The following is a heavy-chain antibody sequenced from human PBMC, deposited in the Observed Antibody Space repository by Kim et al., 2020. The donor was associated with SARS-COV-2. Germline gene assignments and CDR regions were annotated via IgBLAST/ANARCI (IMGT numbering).Heavy chain of an antibody. CDR2: IIPIFGTA. Sequence: SMKVSCKASGGTFSSYAISWVRQAPGQGLEWMGGIIPIFGTANYAQKFQGRVTITADESTSTAYMELSSLRSEDTAVYYCARGEVRYCTNGVCLGEDYWGQGTLVTVSS. CDR3: ARGEVRYCTNGVCLGEDY. J-gene: IGHJ4*02. D-gene: IGHD2-8*01. CDR1: GGTFSSYA. V-gene: IGHV1-69*13.